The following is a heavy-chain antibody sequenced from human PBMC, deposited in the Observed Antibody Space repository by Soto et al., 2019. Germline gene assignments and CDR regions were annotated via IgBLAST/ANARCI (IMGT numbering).Heavy chain of an antibody. J-gene: IGHJ5*02. CDR3: ARGSTYYDFWSGYMSWFDP. V-gene: IGHV1-8*01. CDR2: MNPNSGNT. Sequence: QVQLVQSGAEVQKPGASVKVSCKASGYTFTSYDINWVRQATGQGLEWMGWMNPNSGNTGYAQKFQGRVTMTRNTSISTAYMELSSLRSEDTAVYYCARGSTYYDFWSGYMSWFDPWGQGTLVTVSS. CDR1: GYTFTSYD. D-gene: IGHD3-3*01.